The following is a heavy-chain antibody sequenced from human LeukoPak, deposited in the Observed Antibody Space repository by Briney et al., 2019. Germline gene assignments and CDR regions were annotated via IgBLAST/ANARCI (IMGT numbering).Heavy chain of an antibody. J-gene: IGHJ3*02. CDR3: ATLPPSYDFWSGYGHAFDI. Sequence: GASVKVSYKASGYTFTSYGISWVRQAPGQGLEWMGWISAYNGNTNYAQKLQGRVTMTTDTSTSTAYMELRSLRSDDTAVYYCATLPPSYDFWSGYGHAFDIWGQGTMVTASS. V-gene: IGHV1-18*01. D-gene: IGHD3-3*01. CDR1: GYTFTSYG. CDR2: ISAYNGNT.